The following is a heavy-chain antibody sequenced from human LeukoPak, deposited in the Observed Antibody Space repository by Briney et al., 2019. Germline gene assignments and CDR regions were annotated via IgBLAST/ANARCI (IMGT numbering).Heavy chain of an antibody. CDR3: AKHITGTTRDAFDI. D-gene: IGHD1-20*01. CDR1: GFTFDDYA. V-gene: IGHV3-9*01. Sequence: QTGGSLRLSCAASGFTFDDYAMHWVRQAPGKGLEWVSGISWNSGSIGYADSVKGRFTISRDNAKNSLYLQMNSLRAEDTALYYCAKHITGTTRDAFDIWGQGTMVTVSS. CDR2: ISWNSGSI. J-gene: IGHJ3*02.